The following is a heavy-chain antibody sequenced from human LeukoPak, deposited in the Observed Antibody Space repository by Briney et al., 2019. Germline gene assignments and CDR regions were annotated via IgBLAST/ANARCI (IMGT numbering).Heavy chain of an antibody. Sequence: GGSLRLSCAASGFTFSSYSMNWVRQAPGKGLEWVSYISSSSSTIYYVDSVKGRFTISRDNAKNSLYLQMNSLRAEDTAVYYCARDMRGAKYWGQGTLVTVSS. CDR3: ARDMRGAKY. CDR2: ISSSSSTI. CDR1: GFTFSSYS. V-gene: IGHV3-48*01. J-gene: IGHJ4*02. D-gene: IGHD1-26*01.